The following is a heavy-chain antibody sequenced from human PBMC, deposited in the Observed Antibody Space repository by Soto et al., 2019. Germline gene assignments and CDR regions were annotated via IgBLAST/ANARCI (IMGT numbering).Heavy chain of an antibody. J-gene: IGHJ4*02. CDR1: GFTFSSYW. Sequence: EVQLVESGGGLVQPGGSLRLSCAASGFTFSSYWMSWVRQAPGKGLEWVANIKQDGSEKYYVDSVKGRFTISRDNAKNSLYLQMNSLRAEDTAVYYCARVAISPHTNSGPTYFDYWGQGTLVTVSS. CDR3: ARVAISPHTNSGPTYFDY. V-gene: IGHV3-7*01. D-gene: IGHD5-12*01. CDR2: IKQDGSEK.